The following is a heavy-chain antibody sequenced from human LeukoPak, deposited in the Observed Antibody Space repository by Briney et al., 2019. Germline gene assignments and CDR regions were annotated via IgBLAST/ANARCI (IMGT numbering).Heavy chain of an antibody. CDR1: GGSISSYY. J-gene: IGHJ3*02. CDR3: ARGYCSGGSCLPNLDAFDI. D-gene: IGHD2-15*01. CDR2: IYYSGST. V-gene: IGHV4-59*01. Sequence: SETLSLTCTVSGGSISSYYWGWIWQPPGKGLEWIGYIYYSGSTNYNPSLKSRVTISVDTSKNQFSLKLSSVTAADTAVYYCARGYCSGGSCLPNLDAFDIWGQGTMVTVSS.